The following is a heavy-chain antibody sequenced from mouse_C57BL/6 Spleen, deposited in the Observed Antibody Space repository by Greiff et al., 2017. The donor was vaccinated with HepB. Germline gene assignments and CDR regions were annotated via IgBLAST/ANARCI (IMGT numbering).Heavy chain of an antibody. CDR2: IDPSDSYT. D-gene: IGHD2-2*01. J-gene: IGHJ3*01. V-gene: IGHV1-69*01. CDR1: GYTFTSYW. Sequence: QVQLQQPGAELVMPGASVKLSCKASGYTFTSYWMHWVKQRPGQGLEWIGEIDPSDSYTNYNQKFKGKSTLTVDKSSSTAYMQLSSLTSEDSAVYYCARDPMVTTEFAYWGQGTLVTVSA. CDR3: ARDPMVTTEFAY.